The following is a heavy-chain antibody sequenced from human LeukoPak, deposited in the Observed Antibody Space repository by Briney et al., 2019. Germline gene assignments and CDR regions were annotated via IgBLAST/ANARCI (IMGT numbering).Heavy chain of an antibody. J-gene: IGHJ6*03. D-gene: IGHD3-3*01. CDR1: GFTFSSYG. Sequence: PGGSLRLSCAASGFTFSSYGMHWVRQAPGKGLEWVAFIRYDGSNKYYADSVKGRFTISRDNSKNTLYLQMNSLRAEDTAVYYCAXXXGDFWXXYXDYYXYYMDVWGKGTMVTVSS. CDR3: AXXXGDFWXXYXDYYXYYMDV. CDR2: IRYDGSNK. V-gene: IGHV3-30*02.